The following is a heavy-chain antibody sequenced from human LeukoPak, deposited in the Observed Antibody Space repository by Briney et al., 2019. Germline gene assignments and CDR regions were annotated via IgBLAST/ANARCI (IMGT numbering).Heavy chain of an antibody. J-gene: IGHJ4*02. CDR2: ISYDGSNK. CDR1: GFTFSTYV. V-gene: IGHV3-30-3*01. Sequence: PGGSLRLSCAASGFTFSTYVLHWVRQAPGKGLQWVAVISYDGSNKYYADSVKGRFTISRDNSKNTLYLQMNSLRPEDTAVYYWARGGGEYTSGWYQFFDFWGQGTLVTVSS. D-gene: IGHD6-19*01. CDR3: ARGGGEYTSGWYQFFDF.